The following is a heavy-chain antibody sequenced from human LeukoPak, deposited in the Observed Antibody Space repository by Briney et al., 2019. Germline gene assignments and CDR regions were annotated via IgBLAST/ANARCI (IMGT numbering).Heavy chain of an antibody. CDR3: ARAYTSSCRWFDP. D-gene: IGHD6-13*01. V-gene: IGHV4-31*03. Sequence: SETLSLTCIVPGGSISSSTYYWGWIRQSPGKGLEWIGYIYYSGSTYYNPSLKSRVTISVDTSKNQFSLKVSSVTAADTAVYYCARAYTSSCRWFDPWGQGTLVTVSS. J-gene: IGHJ5*02. CDR1: GGSISSSTYY. CDR2: IYYSGST.